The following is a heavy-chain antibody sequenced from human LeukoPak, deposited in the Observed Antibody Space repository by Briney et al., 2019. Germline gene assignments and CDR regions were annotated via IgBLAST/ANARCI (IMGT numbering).Heavy chain of an antibody. D-gene: IGHD3-22*01. J-gene: IGHJ4*02. CDR3: ARDAGYYDSSGHYNLLDY. V-gene: IGHV3-21*01. CDR2: ISSTSVYI. Sequence: GGSLRLSCAASGFTFSTDTMNWVRQAPGKGLGWVSSISSTSVYIYYADSLKGRLTISRDNAKNSLYLQVNGLRAEDTAVYYCARDAGYYDSSGHYNLLDYWGQGTLLTVSS. CDR1: GFTFSTDT.